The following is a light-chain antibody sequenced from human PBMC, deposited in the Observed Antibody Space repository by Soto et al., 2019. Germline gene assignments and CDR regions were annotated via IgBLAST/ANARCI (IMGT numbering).Light chain of an antibody. CDR1: SSDIGTYNF. J-gene: IGLJ2*01. CDR3: HSNTTPSTLI. V-gene: IGLV2-14*01. CDR2: EIN. Sequence: QSALTQPASVSGSPGQSITISCTGTSSDIGTYNFVSWYQQHPGKAPKLLIHEINNRPSGVSIRFSGSKSGNTASLTISGLQAEDGAYYYWHSNTTPSTLIFGGGTKVTVL.